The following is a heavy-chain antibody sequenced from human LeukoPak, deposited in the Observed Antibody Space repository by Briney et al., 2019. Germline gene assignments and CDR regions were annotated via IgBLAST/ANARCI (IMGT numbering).Heavy chain of an antibody. CDR1: GGSISSSSYY. D-gene: IGHD3-10*01. J-gene: IGHJ4*02. CDR2: IYYSGST. CDR3: ARLRMDYYGSGSYGDY. Sequence: SETLSLTCTVSGGSISSSSYYWGWIRQPPGKGLEWIGSIYYSGSTYYNPSLKSRVTISVDTSKNQVSLKLSSVTAADTAVYYCARLRMDYYGSGSYGDYWGQGTLVTVSS. V-gene: IGHV4-39*01.